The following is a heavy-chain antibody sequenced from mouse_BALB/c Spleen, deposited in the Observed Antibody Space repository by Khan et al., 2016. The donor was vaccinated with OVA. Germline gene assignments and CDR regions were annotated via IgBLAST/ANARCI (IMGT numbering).Heavy chain of an antibody. D-gene: IGHD1-1*01. CDR2: VSTGGSYT. J-gene: IGHJ3*01. V-gene: IGHV5-6*01. CDR3: TRLAYYDVSVGFAY. CDR1: GFTFSTYG. Sequence: EVELVESGGDLVKPGGSLTLSCAVSGFTFSTYGMSWVRQAPDKRLLWVATVSTGGSYTYYPDSVKGRFTISRDNAKNTLFLQMSGLSSEDTAMFYCTRLAYYDVSVGFAYWGQGTLVTVSA.